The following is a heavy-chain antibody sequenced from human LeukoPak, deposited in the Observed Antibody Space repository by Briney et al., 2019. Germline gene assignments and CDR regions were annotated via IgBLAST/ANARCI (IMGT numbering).Heavy chain of an antibody. J-gene: IGHJ6*02. Sequence: PGGSLRLSCAASGFTFDDYAMHWVRQAPGKGLEWVSAISGSGGSTYYADSVKGRFTISRDNSKNTLYLQMNSLRAEDTAVYYCAKGGGIRLGELSLYRYYYYYGMDVWGQETTVTVSS. V-gene: IGHV3-23*01. CDR2: ISGSGGST. CDR3: AKGGGIRLGELSLYRYYYYYGMDV. D-gene: IGHD3-16*02. CDR1: GFTFDDYA.